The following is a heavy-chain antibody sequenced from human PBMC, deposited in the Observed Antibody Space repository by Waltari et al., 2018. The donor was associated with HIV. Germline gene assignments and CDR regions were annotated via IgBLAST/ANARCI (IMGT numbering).Heavy chain of an antibody. CDR2: IRGGGET. CDR3: VKDSGRAADVFDL. V-gene: IGHV3-23*01. D-gene: IGHD3-10*01. Sequence: QLLESGGGLLEPGGSLRLSCAASGFIFTDLARDWVRQAPGKGLEWVSAIRGGGETFYADSVKGRFTISRDNSKNTLYLQMNSLRADDAAVYYCVKDSGRAADVFDLWGQGTMVTVSS. CDR1: GFIFTDLA. J-gene: IGHJ3*01.